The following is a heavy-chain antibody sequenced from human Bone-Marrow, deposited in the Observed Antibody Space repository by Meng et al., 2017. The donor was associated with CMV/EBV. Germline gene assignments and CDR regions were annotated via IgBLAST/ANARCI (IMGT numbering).Heavy chain of an antibody. CDR2: INPNSGGT. V-gene: IGHV1-2*02. CDR1: GYTFTGYY. J-gene: IGHJ4*02. CDR3: ARDRRSLQSAVTIVY. D-gene: IGHD3-3*01. Sequence: ASVKVSCKASGYTFTGYYMHWVRQAPGQGLEWMGWINPNSGGTNYAQKFQGRVTMTRDTSISTAYMELSRLRSDDTAVYYCARDRRSLQSAVTIVYWGQGTLVTVSS.